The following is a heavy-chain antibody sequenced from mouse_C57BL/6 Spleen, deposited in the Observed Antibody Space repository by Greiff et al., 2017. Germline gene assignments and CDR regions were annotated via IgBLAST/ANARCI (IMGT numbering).Heavy chain of an antibody. J-gene: IGHJ1*03. CDR3: ARSDGYPLYWYFDV. CDR1: GYTFTDYN. D-gene: IGHD2-3*01. CDR2: INPNNGGT. Sequence: VQLKQSGPELVKPGAPVKMSCKASGYTFTDYNMHWVKQSHGKSLEWIGYINPNNGGTSYNQKFKGKATLTVNKSSSTAYMELRSLTSEDSAVYYCARSDGYPLYWYFDVWGTGTTVTVSS. V-gene: IGHV1-22*01.